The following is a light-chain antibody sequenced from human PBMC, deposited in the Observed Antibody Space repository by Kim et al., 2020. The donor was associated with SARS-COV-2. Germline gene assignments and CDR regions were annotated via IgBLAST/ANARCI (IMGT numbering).Light chain of an antibody. Sequence: SSELPQDPAVSVALGQTVRITCQGDSLRSYYATRYQQKPGQAPILVIYGKNNRPSGIPDRFSGSSSGNTASLTITGTQAGDEADYYCNSRDSNDNVVFGG. J-gene: IGLJ2*01. CDR1: SLRSYY. CDR3: NSRDSNDNVV. CDR2: GKN. V-gene: IGLV3-19*01.